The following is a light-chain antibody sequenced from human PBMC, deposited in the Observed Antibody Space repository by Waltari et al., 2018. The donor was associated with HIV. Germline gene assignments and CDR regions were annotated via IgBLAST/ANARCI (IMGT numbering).Light chain of an antibody. CDR3: CAYAAGHVSYV. CDR1: HCDVGFFSS. Sequence: QACLPQPPSVSGSPGQSVSISFPGTHCDVGFFSSVPRYQHYPGQCPQPILFSYQQYPGKAPKLIIFDGNQRPSGVPERFSGSKSGNTASLTISGLQTEDEADYFCCAYAAGHVSYVFGNGTAVAVL. J-gene: IGLJ1*01. CDR2: DGN. V-gene: IGLV2-11*01.